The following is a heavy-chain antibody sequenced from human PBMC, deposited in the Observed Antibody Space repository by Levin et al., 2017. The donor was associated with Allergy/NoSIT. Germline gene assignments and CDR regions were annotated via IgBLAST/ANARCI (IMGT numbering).Heavy chain of an antibody. CDR2: ISYDGSNK. Sequence: GESLKISCAASGFTFSSYAMHWVRQAPGKGLEWVAVISYDGSNKYYADSVKGRFTISRDNSKNTLYLQMNSLRAEDTAVYYCARGEGQLERRRAFDYWGQGTLVTVSS. CDR1: GFTFSSYA. D-gene: IGHD1-1*01. V-gene: IGHV3-30-3*01. J-gene: IGHJ4*02. CDR3: ARGEGQLERRRAFDY.